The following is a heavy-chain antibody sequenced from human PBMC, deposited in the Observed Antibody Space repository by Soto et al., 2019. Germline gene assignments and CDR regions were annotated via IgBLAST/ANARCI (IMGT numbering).Heavy chain of an antibody. V-gene: IGHV4-34*01. CDR3: ARGNQYYYGSGSYYNNWFDP. D-gene: IGHD3-10*01. J-gene: IGHJ5*02. CDR1: GGSFSGYY. CDR2: INHSGST. Sequence: PSETLSLTCAVYGGSFSGYYWSWIRQPPGKGLEWIGEINHSGSTNYNPSLKSRVTISVDTSKNQFSLKLSSVTAADTAVYYRARGNQYYYGSGSYYNNWFDPWGQGTLVTVSS.